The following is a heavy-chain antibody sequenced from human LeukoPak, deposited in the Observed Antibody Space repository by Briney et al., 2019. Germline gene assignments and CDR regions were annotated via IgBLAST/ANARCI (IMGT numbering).Heavy chain of an antibody. CDR3: ATDYSLRGWAFDY. CDR2: FDPEDGET. D-gene: IGHD6-19*01. Sequence: VASVRVSYKVSGYTLTELYMHWVRQAPAKAREGMGGFDPEDGETIYAQKFQGRVTMTEDTSTDTAYMELSRLRSEDTAVYYCATDYSLRGWAFDYWGQGTLVTVSS. J-gene: IGHJ4*02. CDR1: GYTLTELY. V-gene: IGHV1-24*01.